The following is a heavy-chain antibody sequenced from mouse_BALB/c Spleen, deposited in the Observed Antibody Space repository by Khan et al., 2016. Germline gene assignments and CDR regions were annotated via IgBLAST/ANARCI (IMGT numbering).Heavy chain of an antibody. CDR2: IYPGSNNI. J-gene: IGHJ4*01. V-gene: IGHV1-81*01. CDR1: GYTFTDYV. D-gene: IGHD3-1*01. Sequence: QVPLQQSGPELVKPGASVNMSCKASGYTFTDYVIGWVKQRTGQGLEWIGEIYPGSNNIYYNEKFKDKATLTADKSSSTAYMQLSSLTSEDSAVYFCARSGSLSYYTLDYWGQGASVTVSS. CDR3: ARSGSLSYYTLDY.